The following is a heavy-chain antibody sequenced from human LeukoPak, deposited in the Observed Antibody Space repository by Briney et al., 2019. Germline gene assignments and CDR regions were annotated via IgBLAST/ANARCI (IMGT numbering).Heavy chain of an antibody. V-gene: IGHV3-7*03. CDR3: ARHRIRDYYYYYGMDV. J-gene: IGHJ6*02. CDR2: IKLDGSEK. CDR1: GFTFGKYW. Sequence: GGSLRLSCVASGFTFGKYWMSWVRQAPGKGLEWVANIKLDGSEKNYVDSVKGRFTISRDNTKNSLYLQMNSLRAEDTAVYYCARHRIRDYYYYYGMDVWGQGTTVTVSS. D-gene: IGHD5-18*01.